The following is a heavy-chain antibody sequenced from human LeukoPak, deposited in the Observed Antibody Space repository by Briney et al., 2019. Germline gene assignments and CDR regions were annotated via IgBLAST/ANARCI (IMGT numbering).Heavy chain of an antibody. CDR2: IYSGGST. CDR3: ARESGFTSGWFGGLDY. J-gene: IGHJ4*02. V-gene: IGHV3-66*02. Sequence: GGSLRLSCAASGFTVSSNYMSWVRQAPGKGLEWVSVIYSGGSTYYADSVKGRFLISRDNSNNTLYLQMNSLRVEDTAVYYCARESGFTSGWFGGLDYWGQGSLVTVSS. CDR1: GFTVSSNY. D-gene: IGHD6-19*01.